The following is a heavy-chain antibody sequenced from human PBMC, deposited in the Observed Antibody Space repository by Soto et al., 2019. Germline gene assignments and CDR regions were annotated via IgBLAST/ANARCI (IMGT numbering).Heavy chain of an antibody. J-gene: IGHJ6*02. CDR3: ARSEEDSDYYYYGMDV. V-gene: IGHV6-1*01. D-gene: IGHD2-15*01. CDR1: GDTVSSNSVA. CDR2: TYYRSRWYS. Sequence: QVQLQQSGPGLVKPSQTLSLTCVGSGDTVSSNSVAWNWVRQSPSRGLEWLGRTYYRSRWYSDYAVSVRSRIDINADTSNNQVSLQLNSVTPEDTAVYYCARSEEDSDYYYYGMDVWGQGTTVTVSS.